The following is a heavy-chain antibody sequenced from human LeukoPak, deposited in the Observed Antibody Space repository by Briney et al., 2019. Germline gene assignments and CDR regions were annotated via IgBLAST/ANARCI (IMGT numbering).Heavy chain of an antibody. V-gene: IGHV3-23*01. Sequence: GGSLRLSCAASGFTFSNFWMTWVRQAPGKGLEWVSSISASGGTTYYADSVKGRFAISRDKSKNTLYLQMNSLRAEDTAVYYCAKGSGFWSGYPTDYWGQGTLVTVSS. J-gene: IGHJ4*02. D-gene: IGHD3-3*01. CDR2: ISASGGTT. CDR1: GFTFSNFW. CDR3: AKGSGFWSGYPTDY.